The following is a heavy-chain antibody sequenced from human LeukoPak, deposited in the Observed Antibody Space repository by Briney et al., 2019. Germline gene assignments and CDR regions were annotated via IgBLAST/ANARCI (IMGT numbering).Heavy chain of an antibody. V-gene: IGHV1-2*02. J-gene: IGHJ4*02. Sequence: ASVKVSCKASGYTFTGDQIYWLRQAPGQGLEWVGWIKPSSGDTLYEQKFQGKVTMTEDTSTDTAYMELRSLTSEDTAVYYCAAGDPWHLLDYWGQGTLVTVSS. D-gene: IGHD5-12*01. CDR2: IKPSSGDT. CDR3: AAGDPWHLLDY. CDR1: GYTFTGDQ.